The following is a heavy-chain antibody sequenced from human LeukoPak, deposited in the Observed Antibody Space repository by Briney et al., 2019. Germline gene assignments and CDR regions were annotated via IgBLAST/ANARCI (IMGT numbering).Heavy chain of an antibody. CDR1: GGSISSSSYY. V-gene: IGHV4-39*01. CDR3: ASYPTTVTTGYFDY. Sequence: SETLSLTXTVSGGSISSSSYYWGWIGQPPGKGLEWIGSIYYSGSTYYNPSLKSRVTISVDTSKNQFSLKLSSVTAADTAVYYCASYPTTVTTGYFDYWGQGTLVTVSS. CDR2: IYYSGST. D-gene: IGHD4-17*01. J-gene: IGHJ4*02.